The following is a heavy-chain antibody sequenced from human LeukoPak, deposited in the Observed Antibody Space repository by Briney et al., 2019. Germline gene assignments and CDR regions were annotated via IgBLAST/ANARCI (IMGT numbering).Heavy chain of an antibody. D-gene: IGHD6-13*01. J-gene: IGHJ4*02. CDR2: ISSSSSYI. CDR1: GFTFSSYS. CDR3: ARDPSGAAAGNY. Sequence: GGSLRLSCAASGFTFSSYSMNWVRQAPGKGLEWVSSISSSSSYIYYADSVKGRFTISRDNAKNSLYLQMNSLRAEDTAVYYCARDPSGAAAGNYWGQGTLVTVSS. V-gene: IGHV3-21*01.